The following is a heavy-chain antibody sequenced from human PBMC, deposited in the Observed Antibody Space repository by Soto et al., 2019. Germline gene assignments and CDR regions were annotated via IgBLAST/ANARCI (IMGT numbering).Heavy chain of an antibody. CDR1: GYTFTSYG. D-gene: IGHD1-1*01. V-gene: IGHV1-18*01. CDR2: ISAHNGNT. J-gene: IGHJ4*02. Sequence: QVHLVQSGAEVKKPGASVKVSCKGSGYTFTSYGITWVRQAPGQGLEWMGWISAHNGNTNYAQKLQGRVTVTPDTSTRTAYMELRSRRSDDTAVYYCARGRYGDYWGQGALVTVSS. CDR3: ARGRYGDY.